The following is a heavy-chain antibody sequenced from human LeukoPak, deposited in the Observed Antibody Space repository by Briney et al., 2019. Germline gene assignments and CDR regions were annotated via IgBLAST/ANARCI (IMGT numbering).Heavy chain of an antibody. CDR2: IWNAGTNT. J-gene: IGHJ4*02. CDR1: GFSFSTYG. Sequence: PGGSLRLSCAASGFSFSTYGMHWVRQAPGMGLEWVALIWNAGTNTYYADSVKGRFTISRDNSKNTLYLQMNSLRAEDTAVYYCAGDTPPGGDYYFDYWGQGTLVIVSS. CDR3: AGDTPPGGDYYFDY. D-gene: IGHD3-16*01. V-gene: IGHV3-33*01.